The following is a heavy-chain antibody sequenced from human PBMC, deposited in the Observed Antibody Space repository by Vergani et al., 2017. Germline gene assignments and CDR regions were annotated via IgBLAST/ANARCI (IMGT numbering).Heavy chain of an antibody. CDR1: GYTFTSYY. CDR2: INPSGGST. D-gene: IGHD3-22*01. CDR3: ATVSITMIVVAGAFDI. J-gene: IGHJ3*02. Sequence: QVQLVQSGAEVKKPGASVKVSCKASGYTFTSYYMHWVRQAPGQGLEWMGIINPSGGSTSYAQKFQGRVTITADESTSTAYMELSSLRSEDTAVYYCATVSITMIVVAGAFDIWGQGTMVTVSS. V-gene: IGHV1-46*01.